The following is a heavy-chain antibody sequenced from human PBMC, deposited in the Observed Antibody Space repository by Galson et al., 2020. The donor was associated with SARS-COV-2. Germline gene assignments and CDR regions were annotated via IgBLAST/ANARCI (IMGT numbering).Heavy chain of an antibody. D-gene: IGHD4-17*01. CDR2: IDPSDSYT. J-gene: IGHJ6*02. CDR1: GYSFTSYW. CDR3: ATTVTTGYYYGMDV. V-gene: IGHV5-10-1*01. Sequence: GESLKISCKGSGYSFTSYWISWVRQMPGKGLEWMGRIDPSDSYTNYSPSFHGHVTISADKSISTAYLQWSSLKASDTAMYYCATTVTTGYYYGMDVWGQGTTVTVSS.